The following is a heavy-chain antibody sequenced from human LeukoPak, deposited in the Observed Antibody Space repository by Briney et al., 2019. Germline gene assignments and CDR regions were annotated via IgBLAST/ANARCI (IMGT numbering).Heavy chain of an antibody. CDR2: IKQDGSEK. CDR1: GFTFSSYW. D-gene: IGHD2-2*02. J-gene: IGHJ1*01. V-gene: IGHV3-7*01. Sequence: GGSPRLSCAASGFTFSSYWMSWVRQALGKGLEWVANIKQDGSEKYYVDSVKGRFTISRDNAKNSLYLQMNSLRAEDTAVYYCAREVYCSSTSCYTGYFQHWGQGTLVTVSS. CDR3: AREVYCSSTSCYTGYFQH.